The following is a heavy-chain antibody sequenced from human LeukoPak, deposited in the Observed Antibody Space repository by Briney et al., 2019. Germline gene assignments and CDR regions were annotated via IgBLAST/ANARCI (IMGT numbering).Heavy chain of an antibody. CDR1: GFIFSSYG. CDR3: ARDTFYSSGVYGLDV. V-gene: IGHV3-33*01. D-gene: IGHD3-22*01. J-gene: IGHJ6*02. CDR2: IYYDGSNK. Sequence: PGRSLRLSCAASGFIFSSYGMHWVRQAPGKGLEWVAVIYYDGSNKYYADSVRGRFTISRDNSKNTLFLQMGSLRAEDTAVYYCARDTFYSSGVYGLDVWGQGTTVTVSS.